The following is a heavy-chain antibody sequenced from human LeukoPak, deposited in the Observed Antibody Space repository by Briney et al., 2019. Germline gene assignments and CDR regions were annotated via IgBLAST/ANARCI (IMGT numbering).Heavy chain of an antibody. CDR2: IYYSGST. CDR1: GGSISSYY. Sequence: SETLSLTCTVSGGSISSYYWSWIRQPPGKGLEWLGYIYYSGSTNYNPSLKSRVTISVDTSKNQFSLKLSSVTAADTAVYYCARVGGSYYRGNYFDYWGQGTLVTVSS. V-gene: IGHV4-59*01. CDR3: ARVGGSYYRGNYFDY. D-gene: IGHD1-26*01. J-gene: IGHJ4*02.